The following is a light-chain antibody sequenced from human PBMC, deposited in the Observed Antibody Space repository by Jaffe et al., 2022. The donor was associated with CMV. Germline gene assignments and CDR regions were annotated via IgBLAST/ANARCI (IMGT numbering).Light chain of an antibody. V-gene: IGKV1D-13*01. CDR1: QGIGSA. CDR3: QQFNDYLIT. CDR2: DAS. Sequence: AIQLTQSPSSLSASVGDRVTITCRASQGIGSALAWYQQQPGKAPNLLIYDASNLKSGVPSRFSGSGSGAHFTLTISSLQPEDFATYYCQQFNDYLITFGQGTRLEIK. J-gene: IGKJ5*01.